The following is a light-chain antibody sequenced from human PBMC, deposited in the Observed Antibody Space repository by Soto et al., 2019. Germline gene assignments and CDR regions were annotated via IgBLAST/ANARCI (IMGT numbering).Light chain of an antibody. J-gene: IGLJ3*02. CDR2: EDD. Sequence: NFMLTQPHSVSESPGKTVAIFCTGSSGSIASHYVQWYQQRPGSAPTTVIYEDDQRPSGVPDRFSGSIDSSSNSASLTISGLKTEDEADYYCQSYDSNNFWVFGGGTKLTVL. V-gene: IGLV6-57*02. CDR1: SGSIASHY. CDR3: QSYDSNNFWV.